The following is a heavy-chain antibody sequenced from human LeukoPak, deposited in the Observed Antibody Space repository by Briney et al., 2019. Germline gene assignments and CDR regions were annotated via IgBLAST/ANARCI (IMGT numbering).Heavy chain of an antibody. CDR3: AKDSSGSGGYFFDY. J-gene: IGHJ4*02. V-gene: IGHV3-33*06. Sequence: GGSLRLSCAASGFTFSSYGMHWVRQAPGKGLEWVAVIWYDGSNKYYADSVKGRFTISRDNSKNTLYLQMNSLRAEDTAVYYCAKDSSGSGGYFFDYWGQGTLLTVSS. CDR1: GFTFSSYG. D-gene: IGHD3-10*01. CDR2: IWYDGSNK.